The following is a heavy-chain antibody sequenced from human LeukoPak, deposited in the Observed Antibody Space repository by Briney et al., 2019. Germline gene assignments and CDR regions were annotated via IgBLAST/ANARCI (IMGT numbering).Heavy chain of an antibody. J-gene: IGHJ3*02. Sequence: ASVKVSCKASGYTFTSYGISWVRQAPGQGLEWMGWISAYSGNTNYAQKFQGRVTMTTDTSTSIAYMELRSLRSDDTAVYYCARDRDADAFDIWGQGTLVTVSS. V-gene: IGHV1-18*01. CDR2: ISAYSGNT. CDR3: ARDRDADAFDI. CDR1: GYTFTSYG.